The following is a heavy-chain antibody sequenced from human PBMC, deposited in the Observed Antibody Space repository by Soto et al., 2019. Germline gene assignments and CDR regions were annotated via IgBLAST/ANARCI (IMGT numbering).Heavy chain of an antibody. J-gene: IGHJ4*02. CDR3: ARDHYISGWYYFEY. Sequence: QVQLVESGGGVVQPGRSLRLSCAASGFTFSRYAMHWVRQDPGEGLEWVAVISYDESNKYYADSVKGRFTISRDNAKNTLYLQMNSLRAEDTAVYYCARDHYISGWYYFEYWGQGTLVTVSS. V-gene: IGHV3-30-3*01. CDR1: GFTFSRYA. D-gene: IGHD6-19*01. CDR2: ISYDESNK.